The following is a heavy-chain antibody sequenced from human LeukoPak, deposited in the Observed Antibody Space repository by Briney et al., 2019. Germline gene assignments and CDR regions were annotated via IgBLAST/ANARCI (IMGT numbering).Heavy chain of an antibody. CDR2: IYHSGST. CDR3: ARDRWFDP. V-gene: IGHV4-38-2*02. Sequence: SETLSLTCTVSGYSISSGSYWDWIRQPPGKGLEWIGSIYHSGSTYYNPSLKSRVTISLDTSKNQFSLKLSSVTAADTAVYYCARDRWFDPWGQGTLVTVSS. J-gene: IGHJ5*02. CDR1: GYSISSGSY.